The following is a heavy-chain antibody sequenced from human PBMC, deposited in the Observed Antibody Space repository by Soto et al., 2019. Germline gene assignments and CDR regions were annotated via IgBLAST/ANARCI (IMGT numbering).Heavy chain of an antibody. Sequence: ASVKVSCKASGYTFTSYGINWVRQAPGQGLEWMGWMNAYKGNTSYAQKFQGRVTMTRNTSISTAYMELSSLRSEDTAVYYCARGVIAVAAKKKYYFDYWGQGTLVTVSS. D-gene: IGHD6-19*01. CDR3: ARGVIAVAAKKKYYFDY. V-gene: IGHV1-8*02. J-gene: IGHJ4*02. CDR2: MNAYKGNT. CDR1: GYTFTSYG.